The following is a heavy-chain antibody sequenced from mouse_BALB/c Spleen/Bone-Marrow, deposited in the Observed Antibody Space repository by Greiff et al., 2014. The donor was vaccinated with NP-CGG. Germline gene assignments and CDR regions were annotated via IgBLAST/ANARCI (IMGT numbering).Heavy chain of an antibody. Sequence: EVKLMESGGGLVQPGGSRKLSCAASGFTFSSFGMHWVRQAPEKGLEWVAYISSGSSTIYYADTVKGRFTISRDNPKNTLFLQXXXXXXXXXAMYYCARGGYYYAMDYWGQGTSVTVSS. CDR3: ARGGYYYAMDY. CDR2: ISSGSSTI. V-gene: IGHV5-17*02. D-gene: IGHD1-1*01. CDR1: GFTFSSFG. J-gene: IGHJ4*01.